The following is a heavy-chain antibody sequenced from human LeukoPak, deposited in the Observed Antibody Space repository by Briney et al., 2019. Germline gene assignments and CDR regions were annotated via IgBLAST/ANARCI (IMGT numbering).Heavy chain of an antibody. CDR1: GFTFDNYA. CDR3: AKDRLETLDAFDI. D-gene: IGHD5-24*01. CDR2: ISGNGGST. Sequence: PGGSLRLSCAASGFTFDNYAMSWVRQAPGKGLEWVSSISGNGGSTHYADSVKGRFTISRDYSKDTLYLQMNSLRAEDTAVYYCAKDRLETLDAFDIWGQGTMVTVSS. V-gene: IGHV3-23*01. J-gene: IGHJ3*02.